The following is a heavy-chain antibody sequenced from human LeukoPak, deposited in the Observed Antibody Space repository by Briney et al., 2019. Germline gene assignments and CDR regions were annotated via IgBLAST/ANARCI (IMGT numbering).Heavy chain of an antibody. V-gene: IGHV3-21*01. D-gene: IGHD3-10*01. Sequence: GGSLRLSCAASGFTFSSYSMNWVRQAPGKGLEWVSSISSSSSHIYYADSVKGRFTISRDNAKNSLYLQMNSLRAEDTAVYYCARDRGYYGMDVWGQGTTVTVSS. CDR2: ISSSSSHI. CDR1: GFTFSSYS. CDR3: ARDRGYYGMDV. J-gene: IGHJ6*02.